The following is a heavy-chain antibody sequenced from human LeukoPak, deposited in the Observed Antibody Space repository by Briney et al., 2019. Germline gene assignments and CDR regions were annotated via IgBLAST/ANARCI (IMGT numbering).Heavy chain of an antibody. Sequence: SETLSLTCAVKGGSFIAHHWTWVPQSPGRGLEWNGDNNYSGTPNSNPSLQSRVTISADMSKSQFSLKLTSVTAADPAIYYCVTGSVRFDNWGQGTLVTVSS. CDR2: NNYSGTP. CDR3: VTGSVRFDN. CDR1: GGSFIAHH. V-gene: IGHV4-34*01. J-gene: IGHJ4*02.